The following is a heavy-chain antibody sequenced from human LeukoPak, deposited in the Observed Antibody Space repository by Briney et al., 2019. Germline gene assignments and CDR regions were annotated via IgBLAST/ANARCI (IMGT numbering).Heavy chain of an antibody. J-gene: IGHJ4*02. D-gene: IGHD3-22*01. CDR1: GYRFSTYS. Sequence: PGGSLRLSCAGSGYRFSTYSMSWVRQAPGKGLEWVSYIKSDGSIKYYADSVRGRFTISRDNARDSLYLEMNSLRAEDTALYYCAKDGLYYDGSEHVYYFDSWGQGTLVTVSS. CDR2: IKSDGSIK. V-gene: IGHV3-48*01. CDR3: AKDGLYYDGSEHVYYFDS.